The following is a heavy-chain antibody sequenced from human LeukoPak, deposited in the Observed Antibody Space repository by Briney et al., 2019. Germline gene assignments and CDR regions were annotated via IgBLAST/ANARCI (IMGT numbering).Heavy chain of an antibody. Sequence: PGGSLRLSCAASGFTFSSYDMYWVRQAPGKGLEWMGFVRYDGSDKYYADSVKGRFTISRDNSKNRLYLQMNSLRAEDTAVYYCAKDRWLQGYFDYWGQGTLVTVSS. J-gene: IGHJ4*02. CDR2: VRYDGSDK. D-gene: IGHD5-24*01. V-gene: IGHV3-30*02. CDR1: GFTFSSYD. CDR3: AKDRWLQGYFDY.